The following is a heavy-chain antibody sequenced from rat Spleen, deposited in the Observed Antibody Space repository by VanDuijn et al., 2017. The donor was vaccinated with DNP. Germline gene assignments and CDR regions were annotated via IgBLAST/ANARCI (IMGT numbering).Heavy chain of an antibody. D-gene: IGHD1-4*01. CDR3: TREQHYHVDY. J-gene: IGHJ2*01. V-gene: IGHV5-27*01. Sequence: EVQLVESGGGLVEPGRSLRLSCVASGFSFRNYYMAWVRQTPTRGLEWVAIISHSDDTTYYPDSVRGRFTISRDNAESSLYLQMGSLKSEDTATYYCTREQHYHVDYWGQGVMVTVSS. CDR2: ISHSDDTT. CDR1: GFSFRNYY.